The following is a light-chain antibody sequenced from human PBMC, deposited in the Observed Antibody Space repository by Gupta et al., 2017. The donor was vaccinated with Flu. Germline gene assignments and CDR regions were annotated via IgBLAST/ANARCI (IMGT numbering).Light chain of an antibody. CDR1: QSVSSSY. CDR3: QQYGSSLALT. J-gene: IGKJ4*01. CDR2: GAS. V-gene: IGKV3-20*01. Sequence: EIVLTQSPGTLYLSPGERATLSCRASQSVSSSYLAWYQQKPGQAPRLLIYGASSRATGIPDRFSGSGSGTDFTLTISRLEPEDFAVYYCQQYGSSLALTFGGGTKVEIK.